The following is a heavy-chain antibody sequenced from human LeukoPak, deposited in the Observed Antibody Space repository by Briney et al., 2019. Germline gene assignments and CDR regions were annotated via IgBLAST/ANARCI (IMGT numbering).Heavy chain of an antibody. CDR1: GFTFSSYW. CDR2: IKQDGSEK. D-gene: IGHD2-2*03. Sequence: HPGGSLRLSCAASGFTFSSYWMSWVRQAPGKGLEWVANIKQDGSEKYYVDSVKGRFTISRDNAKNSLYLQMNSLRAEDTAVYYCARTPGYCSSTSCYEVAFDIWGQGTMVTVSS. CDR3: ARTPGYCSSTSCYEVAFDI. J-gene: IGHJ3*02. V-gene: IGHV3-7*01.